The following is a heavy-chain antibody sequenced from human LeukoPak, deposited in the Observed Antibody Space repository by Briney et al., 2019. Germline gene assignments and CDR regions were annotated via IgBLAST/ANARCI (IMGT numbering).Heavy chain of an antibody. Sequence: SETLSLTCTVSGGSISSYYWSWIRQPPGKGLEWIGSIYYSGSTYYNPSLKSRVTISVDTSKNQFSLKLSSVTAADTAVYYCARSYCGGDCYPGYYYYMDVWGKGTTVTVSS. CDR1: GGSISSYY. J-gene: IGHJ6*03. V-gene: IGHV4-59*12. CDR2: IYYSGST. D-gene: IGHD2-21*02. CDR3: ARSYCGGDCYPGYYYYMDV.